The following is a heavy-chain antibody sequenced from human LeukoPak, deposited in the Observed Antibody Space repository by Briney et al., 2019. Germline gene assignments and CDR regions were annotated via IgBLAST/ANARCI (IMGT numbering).Heavy chain of an antibody. V-gene: IGHV4-39*07. D-gene: IGHD3-22*01. J-gene: IGHJ4*02. CDR1: GGSISSTSYC. CDR3: AGKYYYDSSGYFYVDW. CDR2: IYHSGST. Sequence: SETLSLTCIVSGGSISSTSYCWGWIRQSPGKGLEWIGSIYHSGSTYYNPSLKSRVTISMDTTKNQFSLKLTSVTAADTAVYYCAGKYYYDSSGYFYVDWWGQGTLVTVSS.